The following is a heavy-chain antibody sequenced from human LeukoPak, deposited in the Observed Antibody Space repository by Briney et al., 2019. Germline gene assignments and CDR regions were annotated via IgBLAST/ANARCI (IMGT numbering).Heavy chain of an antibody. CDR2: INSDGSSR. V-gene: IGHV3-74*01. Sequence: GGSLRLSCAASGFIVSTNYMTWVRQAPGKGLVWVSRINSDGSSRNYADSVKGRFTISRDNAKNTLYLQMNSLRAEDTAVYYCAKDWAGGDYWGQGTLVTVSS. CDR1: GFIVSTNY. CDR3: AKDWAGGDY. D-gene: IGHD3-16*01. J-gene: IGHJ4*02.